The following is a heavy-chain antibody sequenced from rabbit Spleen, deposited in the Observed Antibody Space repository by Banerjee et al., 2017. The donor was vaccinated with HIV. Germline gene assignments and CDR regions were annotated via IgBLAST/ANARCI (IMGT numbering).Heavy chain of an antibody. CDR3: VRARPYPFVL. V-gene: IGHV1S45*01. J-gene: IGHJ3*01. CDR1: GVSFSDKDV. Sequence: QEQLMESGGGLVQPGGSLTLTCKASGVSFSDKDVMCWVRQAPGKGLEWIACINIVTGKSVYASWAKGRFTISSHDAQNTLYLQLNSLTAADTATYFCVRARPYPFVLWGQGTLVTVS. CDR2: INIVTGKS. D-gene: IGHD1-1*01.